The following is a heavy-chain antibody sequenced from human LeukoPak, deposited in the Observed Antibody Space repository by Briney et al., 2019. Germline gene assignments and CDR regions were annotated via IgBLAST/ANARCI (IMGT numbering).Heavy chain of an antibody. Sequence: GGSLRLSCAGSGFTFSSYAMHWVRQAPGKGLEYVSGISSNGGSTYHANSVKGRFSISRDNSKNTLYLQMNSLRAEDTAVYYCATGCSGGSCLFLGDYYYYMDVWGKGTTVTISS. V-gene: IGHV3-64*01. CDR1: GFTFSSYA. D-gene: IGHD2-15*01. CDR2: ISSNGGST. J-gene: IGHJ6*03. CDR3: ATGCSGGSCLFLGDYYYYMDV.